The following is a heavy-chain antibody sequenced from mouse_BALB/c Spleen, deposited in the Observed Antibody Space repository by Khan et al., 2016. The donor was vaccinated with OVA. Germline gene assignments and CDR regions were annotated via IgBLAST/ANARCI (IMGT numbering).Heavy chain of an antibody. CDR2: INYSGNT. J-gene: IGHJ3*01. CDR1: VYSITSEFA. Sequence: EVQLVESGPGLVKPSQSLSLTCTVTVYSITSEFAWNWIRQFPGNKLEWMGYINYSGNTRFNPSLKSRTSITRDTSKNQFFLQLNSVTTEDTATYYCARKDYYDYDPFPYWGQGTLVTVSA. CDR3: ARKDYYDYDPFPY. D-gene: IGHD2-4*01. V-gene: IGHV3-2*02.